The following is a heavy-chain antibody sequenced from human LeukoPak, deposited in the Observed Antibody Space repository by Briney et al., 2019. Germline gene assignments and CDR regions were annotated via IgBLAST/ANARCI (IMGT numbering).Heavy chain of an antibody. Sequence: GGSLRLSCAASGFTFSSYWMSWVRQAPGKGLEWVANIKQDGSEKYYVDSVKGRFTISRDNAKNSLYLQMNSLRVEDTAMYYCVREGRALAFDFWGQGTMVSVSS. V-gene: IGHV3-7*01. J-gene: IGHJ3*01. CDR3: VREGRALAFDF. CDR1: GFTFSSYW. CDR2: IKQDGSEK. D-gene: IGHD3-10*01.